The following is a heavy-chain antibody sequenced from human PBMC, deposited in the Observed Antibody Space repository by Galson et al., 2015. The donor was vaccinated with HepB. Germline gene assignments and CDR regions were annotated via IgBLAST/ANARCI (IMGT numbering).Heavy chain of an antibody. Sequence: LRLSCAASGFTFSSYGMHWVRQAPGKGLEWVAVISYDASSTSYADSVKGRFTISRDNSKKTLCLQTNRLRAEDTAVYYSAKDRARDYYYYDGMDVWGQGTTVTVSS. CDR2: ISYDASST. CDR1: GFTFSSYG. J-gene: IGHJ6*02. V-gene: IGHV3-30*18. CDR3: AKDRARDYYYYDGMDV.